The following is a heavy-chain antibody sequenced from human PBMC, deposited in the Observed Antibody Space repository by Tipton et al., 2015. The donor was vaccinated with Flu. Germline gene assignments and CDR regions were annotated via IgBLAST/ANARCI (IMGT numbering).Heavy chain of an antibody. CDR1: GFTFSSYG. CDR2: IGSAGDT. CDR3: ARGPLPDSNWHNGMDV. D-gene: IGHD1/OR15-1a*01. Sequence: SLRLSCQASGFTFSSYGMHWVRQVTGKGLEWVSGIGSAGDTHYADSVKGRFSISRENVKSLLYLQMKSLRAGDTAVYFCARGPLPDSNWHNGMDVWGQGTTVTVSS. V-gene: IGHV3-13*01. J-gene: IGHJ6*02.